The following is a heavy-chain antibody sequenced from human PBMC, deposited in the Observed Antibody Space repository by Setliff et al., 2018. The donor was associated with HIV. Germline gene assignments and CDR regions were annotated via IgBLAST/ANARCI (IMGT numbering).Heavy chain of an antibody. Sequence: SETLSLTCSVSGGSISSGGYYWSWIRQHPGKGLEGIGYIYYSGSTYHNPSLKSRVTISVDKSKNQVSLKVSSVTAADTAVYYCARGQPLTGEAHLFDPWGQGTLVTVSS. J-gene: IGHJ5*02. CDR1: GGSISSGGYY. CDR2: IYYSGST. CDR3: ARGQPLTGEAHLFDP. V-gene: IGHV4-31*03. D-gene: IGHD7-27*01.